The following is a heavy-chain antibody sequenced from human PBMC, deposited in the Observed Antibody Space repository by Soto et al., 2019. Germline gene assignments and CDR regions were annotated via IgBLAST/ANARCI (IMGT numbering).Heavy chain of an antibody. CDR1: GYTYTSYA. CDR3: ARVIDADTAMVPGY. V-gene: IGHV1-3*01. Sequence: ASVKVSCKASGYTYTSYAMHWVRQDPGQRLEWMGWINAGNGNTKYSQKFQGRVTITRDTSASTAYMELSSLRSEDTAVYYCARVIDADTAMVPGYWGQGTLVTVSS. CDR2: INAGNGNT. D-gene: IGHD5-18*01. J-gene: IGHJ4*02.